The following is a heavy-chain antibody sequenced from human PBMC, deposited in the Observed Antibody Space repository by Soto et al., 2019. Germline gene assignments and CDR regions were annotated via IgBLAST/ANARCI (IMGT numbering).Heavy chain of an antibody. Sequence: PGGSLRLSCAASGFTFSSYAMSWVRQAPGKGLEWVSAISGSGGSTYYADSVKGRFTISRDNSKNTLYLQMNSLRAEDTAVYYCASCSYSVLYFFWTGYYYYYGMDVWGQGTTVTVSS. CDR3: ASCSYSVLYFFWTGYYYYYGMDV. D-gene: IGHD3-3*01. CDR2: ISGSGGST. V-gene: IGHV3-23*01. J-gene: IGHJ6*02. CDR1: GFTFSSYA.